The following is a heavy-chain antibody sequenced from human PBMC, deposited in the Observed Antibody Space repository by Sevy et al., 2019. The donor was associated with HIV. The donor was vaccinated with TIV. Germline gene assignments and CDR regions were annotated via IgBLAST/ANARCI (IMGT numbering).Heavy chain of an antibody. CDR3: ARAVPATDAFDI. CDR1: GFTFSSYS. CDR2: ISGLSNYI. D-gene: IGHD6-19*01. J-gene: IGHJ3*02. Sequence: GGSLRLSCAASGFTFSSYSMHWVRQAPGKGLEWVSSISGLSNYIYYADSMKGRFRISRDNAKNSLYLQMISLRAEDTAVFYCARAVPATDAFDIWGQGTLVTVSS. V-gene: IGHV3-21*01.